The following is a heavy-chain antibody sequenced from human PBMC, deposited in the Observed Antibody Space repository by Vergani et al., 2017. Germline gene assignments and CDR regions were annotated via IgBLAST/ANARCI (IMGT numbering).Heavy chain of an antibody. CDR1: GMSISNNNYY. J-gene: IGHJ3*02. D-gene: IGHD6-6*01. V-gene: IGHV4-39*01. CDR3: ARHLRQLAWNDVFDI. CDR2: IYDSRNN. Sequence: QLQLQESGPRLVKPSETLSLTCSLSGMSISNNNYYWGWIRQPPGKGLEWSGSIYDSRNNNYSPSLKSRVSISVDTSKNQFSLNLTSVTAADTAVYYCARHLRQLAWNDVFDIWGHGTLVTVSS.